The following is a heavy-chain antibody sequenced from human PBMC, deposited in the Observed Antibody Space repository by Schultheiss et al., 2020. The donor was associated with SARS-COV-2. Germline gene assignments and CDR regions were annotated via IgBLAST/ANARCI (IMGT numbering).Heavy chain of an antibody. Sequence: GGSLRLSCAASGFTFSSYGMHWVRQAPGKGLEWVAVIWYDGSNKYYADSVKGRFTISRDNSKNTLYLQMNSLRAEDTALYYCARTTTVTTYDAFDIWGQGTMVTVSS. CDR1: GFTFSSYG. CDR2: IWYDGSNK. CDR3: ARTTTVTTYDAFDI. D-gene: IGHD4-17*01. J-gene: IGHJ3*02. V-gene: IGHV3-33*01.